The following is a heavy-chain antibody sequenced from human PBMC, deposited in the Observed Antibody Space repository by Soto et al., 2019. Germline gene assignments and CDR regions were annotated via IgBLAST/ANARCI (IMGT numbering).Heavy chain of an antibody. Sequence: PSETLSLTCSISGGSISGYHWNWMQQTPGKGLEWIGYIYYSRSTNYNPSLKSRITISVDKIKNQIYKKLRSETAANTAVYYCARHRPGSGGSCYDYWGQGTLVTVS. CDR1: GGSISGYH. D-gene: IGHD2-15*01. CDR2: IYYSRST. CDR3: ARHRPGSGGSCYDY. J-gene: IGHJ4*02. V-gene: IGHV4-59*08.